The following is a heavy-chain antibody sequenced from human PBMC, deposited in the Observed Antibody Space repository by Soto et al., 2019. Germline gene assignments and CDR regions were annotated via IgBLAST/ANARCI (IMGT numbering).Heavy chain of an antibody. V-gene: IGHV3-23*01. J-gene: IGHJ6*03. CDR2: ISGSGDDK. Sequence: GGLQRLSYAASGFTFSSFAMTRVRKPQGKGLEGGSTISGSGDDKYDADSVKGRFTISRANSKSTLFLQMNRLRAEDTAVYYCARWWDIVVVASGYMDVWGTGTTVTVSS. CDR1: GFTFSSFA. CDR3: ARWWDIVVVASGYMDV. D-gene: IGHD2-2*01.